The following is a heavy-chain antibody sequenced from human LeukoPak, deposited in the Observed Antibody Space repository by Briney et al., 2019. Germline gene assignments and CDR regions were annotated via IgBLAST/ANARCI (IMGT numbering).Heavy chain of an antibody. CDR1: GDSITSYY. Sequence: SETLSLTCTVSGDSITSYYWTWIRLPPGEELEWIGYVYYSGSTEYNPSLKSRVAMSEDTSKKQISLNLTSATAADTALYYCAKSADGYSLVAWGQGVLVTVSS. J-gene: IGHJ5*02. V-gene: IGHV4-59*01. CDR3: AKSADGYSLVA. D-gene: IGHD5-24*01. CDR2: VYYSGST.